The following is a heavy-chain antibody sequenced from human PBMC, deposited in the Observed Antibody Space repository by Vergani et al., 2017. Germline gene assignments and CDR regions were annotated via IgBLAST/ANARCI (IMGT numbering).Heavy chain of an antibody. CDR2: IYTSGST. CDR3: ARDAQTYDILTGTGYYYYYGMDV. Sequence: QVQLQESGPGLVKPSETLSLTCTVSGGSISSYYWSWLRQPAGQGLEWIGRIYTSGSTNYNPSLKSRVTISVDTSKNQFSLKLSSVTAADTAVYYCARDAQTYDILTGTGYYYYYGMDVWGQGTTVTVSS. J-gene: IGHJ6*02. CDR1: GGSISSYY. V-gene: IGHV4-4*07. D-gene: IGHD3-9*01.